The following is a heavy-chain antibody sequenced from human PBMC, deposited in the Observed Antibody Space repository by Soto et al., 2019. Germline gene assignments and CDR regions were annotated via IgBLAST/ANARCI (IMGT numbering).Heavy chain of an antibody. CDR3: AKAVFRAYSYGSRYNWFDP. V-gene: IGHV1-18*04. D-gene: IGHD5-18*01. CDR1: GYTFTSYG. J-gene: IGHJ5*02. Sequence: GASVKVSCKASGYTFTSYGISWVRQAPGQGLEWMGWISAYNGNTNYAQKFQGRVTMTRDTSTSTVYMELSSLRSEDTAVYYCAKAVFRAYSYGSRYNWFDPWGQGTLVTVSS. CDR2: ISAYNGNT.